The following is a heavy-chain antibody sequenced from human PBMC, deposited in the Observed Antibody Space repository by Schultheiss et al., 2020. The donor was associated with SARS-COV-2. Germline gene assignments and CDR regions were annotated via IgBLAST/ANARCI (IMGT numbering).Heavy chain of an antibody. D-gene: IGHD2-8*01. CDR1: GFTFSSYE. CDR2: ISSSGSTI. V-gene: IGHV3-48*03. CDR3: ARVGRDCSHGVCYNAEYFQY. J-gene: IGHJ1*01. Sequence: GGSLRLSCAASGFTFSSYEMNWVRQAPGKGLEWVSYISSSGSTIYYADSVKGRFTISRDNAKSSLFLQMNSLRAEDTAVYYCARVGRDCSHGVCYNAEYFQYWGQGTLVTVSS.